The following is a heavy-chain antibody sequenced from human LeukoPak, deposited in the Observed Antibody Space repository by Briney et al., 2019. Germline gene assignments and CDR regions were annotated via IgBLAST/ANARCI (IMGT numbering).Heavy chain of an antibody. V-gene: IGHV3-74*01. D-gene: IGHD2-21*01. CDR2: ITSDGSGI. CDR1: GFTFSSYW. Sequence: GGSLRLSCAASGFTFSSYWMHWVRQPPGKGLVWVSRITSDGSGIGYADSVKGRFSTSRDNAKNSLYLQMNTLRAEDTAVYYCLRWRGHAFFESWGQGTLVTVSS. J-gene: IGHJ5*01. CDR3: LRWRGHAFFES.